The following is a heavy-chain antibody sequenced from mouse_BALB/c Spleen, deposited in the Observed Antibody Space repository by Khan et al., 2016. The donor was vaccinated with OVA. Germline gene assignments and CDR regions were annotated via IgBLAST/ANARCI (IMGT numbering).Heavy chain of an antibody. D-gene: IGHD2-1*01. Sequence: QVQLQQSGAELAKPGASVKMSCKASGYTFNTYWMHWVKQRPGQGLEWIGYINPSTGYTEYNQKFKDKATLTTDKSSSTAYMQLSSLTSEDSTVYYCAGRGVYGIFTYWGQGTLVTVSA. CDR1: GYTFNTYW. V-gene: IGHV1-7*01. J-gene: IGHJ3*01. CDR3: AGRGVYGIFTY. CDR2: INPSTGYT.